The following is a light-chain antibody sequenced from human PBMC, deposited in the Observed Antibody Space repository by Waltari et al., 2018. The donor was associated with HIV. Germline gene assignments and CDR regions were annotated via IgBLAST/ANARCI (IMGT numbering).Light chain of an antibody. CDR3: QSADTSGTRV. J-gene: IGLJ1*01. CDR2: KDT. Sequence: SFELTQAPSVSVSPGQTARITCSGDALAKQYSYWSQQKPGQAPVVVIYKDTERPSGIPERFSGSSSGTTVTLTIRGVQAEDEADYFCQSADTSGTRVFGPGTKVTVL. CDR1: ALAKQY. V-gene: IGLV3-25*03.